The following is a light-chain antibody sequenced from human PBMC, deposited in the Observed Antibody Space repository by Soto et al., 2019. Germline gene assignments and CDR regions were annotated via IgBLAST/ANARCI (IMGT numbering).Light chain of an antibody. CDR1: SSNIGSNT. V-gene: IGLV1-44*01. CDR2: SNN. CDR3: AAGDDSLNGPV. J-gene: IGLJ2*01. Sequence: QSVLTQPPSASGTPGLRVTISCSGTSSNIGSNTVNWYQHLPGTAPKLLIYSNNQRPSGVPARFSGSKFGTSVSLAISGLQSEDEADYYCAAGDDSLNGPVFGGGTKLTVL.